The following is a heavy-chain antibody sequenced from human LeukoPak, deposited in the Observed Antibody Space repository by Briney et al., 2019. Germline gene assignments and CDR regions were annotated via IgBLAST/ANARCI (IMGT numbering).Heavy chain of an antibody. Sequence: ASVKASCHASGSTFPIYYMHWVRQAPGQGLECMGWINPNSGGTYYAQKFQGRVNMTREMSISTAYMELSRLRSDDTAVYYCASGIVVAAFDIWGQGTMVTVSS. CDR3: ASGIVVAAFDI. V-gene: IGHV1-2*02. D-gene: IGHD3-22*01. CDR2: INPNSGGT. CDR1: GSTFPIYY. J-gene: IGHJ3*02.